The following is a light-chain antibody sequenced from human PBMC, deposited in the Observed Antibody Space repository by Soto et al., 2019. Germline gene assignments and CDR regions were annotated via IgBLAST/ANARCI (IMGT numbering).Light chain of an antibody. Sequence: DIQITQSPSTLSASVGDRVTITCRASQTISTYLAWYQQKPGRAPKLLIYDASGLEGGVPSRFSGSGSGTELTLTISSLQPDDFATYYCQQYGSYSSWTFGQGTKVDI. CDR2: DAS. J-gene: IGKJ1*01. V-gene: IGKV1-5*01. CDR3: QQYGSYSSWT. CDR1: QTISTY.